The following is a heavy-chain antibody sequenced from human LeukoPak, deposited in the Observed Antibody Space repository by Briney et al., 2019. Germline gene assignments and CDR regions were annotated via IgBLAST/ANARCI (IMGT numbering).Heavy chain of an antibody. Sequence: SETLSLTCTVSGGSISSYYWSWIRQPPGKGLEWIGYIYYSGSTNYNPSLKSRVTISVDTSKNQFSLKLKSVTAADTAVYYCARGDYDILTGYILGWYFDLWGRGTLVTVSS. V-gene: IGHV4-59*01. J-gene: IGHJ2*01. D-gene: IGHD3-9*01. CDR3: ARGDYDILTGYILGWYFDL. CDR2: IYYSGST. CDR1: GGSISSYY.